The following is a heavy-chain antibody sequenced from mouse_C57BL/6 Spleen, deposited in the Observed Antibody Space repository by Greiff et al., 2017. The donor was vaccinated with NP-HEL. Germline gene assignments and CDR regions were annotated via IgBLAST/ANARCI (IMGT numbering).Heavy chain of an antibody. J-gene: IGHJ2*01. CDR2: FYPGRGSI. V-gene: IGHV1-62-2*01. CDR3: ARHEGGYYYFDD. CDR1: GYTFTEYT. Sequence: QVQLQQSGAELVQPGASVKLSCKASGYTFTEYTIHWVKQRSGQGLEWIGWFYPGRGSIKYNEQFKDKATLTADKSSSTVYMEHSRLTSEDAAVYCCARHEGGYYYFDDWGQGTTLTVSS. D-gene: IGHD2-14*01.